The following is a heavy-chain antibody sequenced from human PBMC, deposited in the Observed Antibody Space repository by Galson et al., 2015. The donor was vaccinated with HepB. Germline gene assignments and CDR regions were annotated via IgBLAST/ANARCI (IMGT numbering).Heavy chain of an antibody. CDR3: ARDLWVAAGTGTYYYYYGMDV. V-gene: IGHV3-30*03. D-gene: IGHD6-13*01. CDR2: ISDDGSNK. Sequence: LRLSCAASAFTFSSYGMHWVRQAPGKGLEWVALISDDGSNKYYADSVKGRFTISRDNSKNTLFLQMNSLRAEDTAVYYCARDLWVAAGTGTYYYYYGMDVWGQGTTVTVSS. CDR1: AFTFSSYG. J-gene: IGHJ6*02.